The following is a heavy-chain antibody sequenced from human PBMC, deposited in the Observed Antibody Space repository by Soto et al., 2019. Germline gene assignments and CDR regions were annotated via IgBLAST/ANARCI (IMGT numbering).Heavy chain of an antibody. CDR2: IRNKVNSYTT. J-gene: IGHJ4*02. Sequence: EVQLVESGGGLVQPGGSLRLSCAASGFTFSDHHMDWVRQAPGKGLEWVGRIRNKVNSYTTEDAASVKGRFTISRDDSTHSVYLQMNSLKSEDTAVYYCTRDAAYTGDDRSFDFWGQGTLVTVSS. V-gene: IGHV3-72*01. CDR3: TRDAAYTGDDRSFDF. D-gene: IGHD5-12*01. CDR1: GFTFSDHH.